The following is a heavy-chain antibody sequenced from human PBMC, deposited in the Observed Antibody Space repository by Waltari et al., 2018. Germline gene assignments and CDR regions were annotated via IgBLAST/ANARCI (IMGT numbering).Heavy chain of an antibody. CDR3: ARDQTAAIAVAGTRYYYGMDV. CDR1: GGSISSYY. CDR2: IYTSGST. Sequence: QVQLQESGPGLVKPSETLSLTCTVSGGSISSYYWSWIRQPAGKGLEWIGRIYTSGSTNYNPSLKSRGTMSVDTSKNQFSLKLSSVTAADTAVYYCARDQTAAIAVAGTRYYYGMDVWGQGTTVTVSS. J-gene: IGHJ6*02. V-gene: IGHV4-4*07. D-gene: IGHD6-19*01.